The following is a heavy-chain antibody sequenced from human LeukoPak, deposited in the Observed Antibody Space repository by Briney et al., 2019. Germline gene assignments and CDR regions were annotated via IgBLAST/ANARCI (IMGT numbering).Heavy chain of an antibody. CDR1: GYTFTTCA. CDR3: TIGLAGDWDAFDI. D-gene: IGHD6-19*01. J-gene: IGHJ3*02. V-gene: IGHV1-3*01. CDR2: IHADSGNT. Sequence: ASVKISCKTSGYTFTTCAVHWVRQAPGQRLEWMGWIHADSGNTKYSQRLQGRVAIARDTSASTIYMELTSLRIEDTAVYFCTIGLAGDWDAFDIWGLGTMVTVSS.